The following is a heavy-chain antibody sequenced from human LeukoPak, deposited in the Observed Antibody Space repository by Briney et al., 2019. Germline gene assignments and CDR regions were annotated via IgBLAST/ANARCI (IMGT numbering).Heavy chain of an antibody. CDR2: IYYSGST. V-gene: IGHV4-39*07. CDR3: ARVAYDYVWGSKYYFDY. CDR1: GGSISSSSYY. Sequence: SETLSLTCTVSGGSISSSSYYWGWIRQPPGKGLEWIGSIYYSGSTYYNPSLKSRVTISVDTSKNQFSLKLSSVTAADTAVYYCARVAYDYVWGSKYYFDYWGQGTLVTVSS. J-gene: IGHJ4*02. D-gene: IGHD3-16*01.